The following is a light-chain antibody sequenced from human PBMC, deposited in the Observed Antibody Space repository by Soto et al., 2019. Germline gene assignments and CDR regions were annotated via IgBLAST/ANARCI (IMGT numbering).Light chain of an antibody. J-gene: IGLJ2*01. Sequence: NFMLTQPHSVSESPGKTVTISCTRSSGSIVSNYVQWYQQRPGSAPTTVIYEDNQRPSGVPDRFSGSIDSSSNSASLTISGLKTEDEADYYCQSYDSSSLVFGGGTKLTVL. CDR3: QSYDSSSLV. CDR2: EDN. V-gene: IGLV6-57*04. CDR1: SGSIVSNY.